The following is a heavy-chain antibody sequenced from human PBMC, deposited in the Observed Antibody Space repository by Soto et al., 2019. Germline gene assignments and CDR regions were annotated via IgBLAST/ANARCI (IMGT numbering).Heavy chain of an antibody. J-gene: IGHJ4*02. CDR3: AKYPEYSAYDGSYFDY. D-gene: IGHD5-12*01. Sequence: GGSLRLSCAASGFTFRSYAMSWVRQAPGKGLEWVSVISGTGGTTYYADSVKGRFTFSRDNSESTLHLQMNSLRTEDTAIYYCAKYPEYSAYDGSYFDYWGQGALVTVSS. CDR1: GFTFRSYA. V-gene: IGHV3-23*01. CDR2: ISGTGGTT.